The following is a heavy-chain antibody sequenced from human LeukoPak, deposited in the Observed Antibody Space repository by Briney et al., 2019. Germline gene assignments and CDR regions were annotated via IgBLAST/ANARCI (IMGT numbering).Heavy chain of an antibody. V-gene: IGHV3-53*01. CDR3: AGRTAAQDYYMDV. CDR1: GFTVSINF. J-gene: IGHJ6*03. Sequence: GGSLRLSCAASGFTVSINFMGWVRQAPGKGLEWVSVIYSVGSTYYADSVKGRLTVSKDNPKNTLYLQMNSLRAEDTAIYYCAGRTAAQDYYMDVWGKGTTVTISS. CDR2: IYSVGST. D-gene: IGHD1/OR15-1a*01.